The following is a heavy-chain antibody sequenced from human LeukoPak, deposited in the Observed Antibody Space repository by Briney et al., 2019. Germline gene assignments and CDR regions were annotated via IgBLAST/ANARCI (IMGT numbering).Heavy chain of an antibody. CDR1: GFTFNTYE. CDR2: ISNSGDTI. J-gene: IGHJ6*03. V-gene: IGHV3-48*03. CDR3: ARDATTTVGWVYMDV. Sequence: GGSLRLSCAASGFTFNTYELDWVRQAPGKGLEWLAHISNSGDTIHYATSVEDRFTISRDNAKNSVYLQMNSLRVEDTALYYCARDATTTVGWVYMDVWGKGTAVTIS. D-gene: IGHD4-11*01.